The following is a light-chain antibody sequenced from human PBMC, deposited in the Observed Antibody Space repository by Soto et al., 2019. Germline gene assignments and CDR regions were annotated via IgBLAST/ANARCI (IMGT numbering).Light chain of an antibody. CDR1: QSITSW. Sequence: DIQMTQSPSTLSASVGDRVTITCRASQSITSWLAWYQQKPGKAPSLLIYKASSLESGVPSRFSGSGSGTEFTLTISSLQPDDFATYYCQQYNSYSLTFGGGTKVDI. CDR2: KAS. J-gene: IGKJ4*01. CDR3: QQYNSYSLT. V-gene: IGKV1-5*03.